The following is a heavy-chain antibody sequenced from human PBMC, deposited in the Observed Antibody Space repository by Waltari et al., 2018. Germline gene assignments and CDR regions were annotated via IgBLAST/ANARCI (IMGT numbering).Heavy chain of an antibody. CDR3: TRGRLGGNPQADY. CDR2: SSGDGRYS. D-gene: IGHD3-16*01. CDR1: GFTPSTYA. V-gene: IGHV3-23*01. J-gene: IGHJ4*02. Sequence: EVQLLESGGGLVQPGGSLRLSCAASGFTPSTYAMGWVRQAPGKGLEWVSRSSGDGRYSDPVDSVKGRFTVSRDNSRTTLYLQMNDLRIEDTAIYYCTRGRLGGNPQADYWGQGTLVTVSP.